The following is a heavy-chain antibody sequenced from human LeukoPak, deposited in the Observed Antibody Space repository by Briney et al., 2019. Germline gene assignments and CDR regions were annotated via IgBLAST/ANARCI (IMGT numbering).Heavy chain of an antibody. D-gene: IGHD2-15*01. J-gene: IGHJ4*02. Sequence: PGGSLRLSCAASGFTFSSYGTHWVRQAPGKGLEWVAFIRYDGSNKYYADSVKGRFTISRDNSKNTLYLQMNSLRAEDTAVYYCAKERYCSGGSCSREDYWGQGTLVTVSS. V-gene: IGHV3-30*02. CDR1: GFTFSSYG. CDR2: IRYDGSNK. CDR3: AKERYCSGGSCSREDY.